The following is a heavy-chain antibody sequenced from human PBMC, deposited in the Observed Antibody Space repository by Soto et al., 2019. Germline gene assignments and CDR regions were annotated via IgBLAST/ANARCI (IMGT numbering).Heavy chain of an antibody. CDR3: ARQSITMIVVVPRPFDY. CDR2: INPSGGST. V-gene: IGHV1-46*01. J-gene: IGHJ4*02. D-gene: IGHD3-22*01. Sequence: ASVKVSCKASGYTFTSYYIHWVRQAPGQGLEWMGIINPSGGSTSYAQKFQGRVTMTRDTSTSTVYMELSSLRSEDTAVYYCARQSITMIVVVPRPFDYWGQGTLVTVSS. CDR1: GYTFTSYY.